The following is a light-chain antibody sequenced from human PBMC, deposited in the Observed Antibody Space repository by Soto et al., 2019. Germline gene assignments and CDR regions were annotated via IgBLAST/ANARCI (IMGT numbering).Light chain of an antibody. V-gene: IGLV2-14*03. CDR1: SSDVGGYNY. CDR2: DVS. Sequence: ALTQPASVSGSPGQSIAISCTGTSSDVGGYNYVSWYQQHPGKTPKLMICDVSNRPSGVSNRFSGSKSGNTASLTISGLQAEDEAEYYCSSYTSSSTYVFGTGTKVTVL. J-gene: IGLJ1*01. CDR3: SSYTSSSTYV.